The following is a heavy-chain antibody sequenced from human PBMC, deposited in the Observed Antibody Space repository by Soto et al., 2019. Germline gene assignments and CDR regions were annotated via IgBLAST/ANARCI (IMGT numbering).Heavy chain of an antibody. CDR3: ARDHQGGMDV. CDR1: GFTFSSYA. Sequence: PGGSLRLSCAASGFTFSSYAMHWVRQAPGKGLEWVAVISYDGSNKYYADSVKGRFTISRDNSKNTLYLQMNSLRAEDTAVYYCARDHQGGMDVWGQGTTVTVSS. CDR2: ISYDGSNK. J-gene: IGHJ6*02. V-gene: IGHV3-30-3*01.